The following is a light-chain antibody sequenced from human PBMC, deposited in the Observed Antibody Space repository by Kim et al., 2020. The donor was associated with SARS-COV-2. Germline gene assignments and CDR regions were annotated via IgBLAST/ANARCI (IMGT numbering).Light chain of an antibody. J-gene: IGLJ1*01. CDR3: QAWDSRTYV. V-gene: IGLV3-1*01. CDR1: KLGDKY. CDR2: QDS. Sequence: VAPGQTAFITCSGDKLGDKYAFWYQQKPGQSPVLVIYQDSKRPSGIPERFSGSNSGNTATLTISGTQAMDETDYYCQAWDSRTYVFGTGTKVTVL.